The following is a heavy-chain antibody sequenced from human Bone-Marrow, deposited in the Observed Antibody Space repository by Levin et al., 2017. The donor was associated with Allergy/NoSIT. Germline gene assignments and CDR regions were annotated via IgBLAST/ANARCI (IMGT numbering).Heavy chain of an antibody. CDR2: ISYDGSYK. J-gene: IGHJ6*02. Sequence: PSETLSLTCAASGFTFNTYGMHWVRQAPGKGLEWVAVISYDGSYKYYADSVKGRFTISRDNSENTLYLQMNSLRGEDTAVYYCAKVLRTDYDFWSGYYTDYYYGMDVWGQGTTVTVSS. CDR1: GFTFNTYG. V-gene: IGHV3-30*18. CDR3: AKVLRTDYDFWSGYYTDYYYGMDV. D-gene: IGHD3-3*01.